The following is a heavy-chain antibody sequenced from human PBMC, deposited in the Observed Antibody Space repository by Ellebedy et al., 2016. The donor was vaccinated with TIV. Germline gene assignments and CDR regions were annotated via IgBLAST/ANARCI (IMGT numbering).Heavy chain of an antibody. CDR2: ISYSGDT. CDR1: GGSISSTRHY. CDR3: ASPYYYDSIPNREGLFDP. V-gene: IGHV4-39*01. D-gene: IGHD3-22*01. Sequence: SETLSLTCTVSGGSISSTRHYWGWIRQPPGKGLEWIGNISYSGDTYYNPSLKTRVTISVDTSKSQFSLRLSSVTAADTAVYYCASPYYYDSIPNREGLFDPWGQGTLVTVSS. J-gene: IGHJ5*02.